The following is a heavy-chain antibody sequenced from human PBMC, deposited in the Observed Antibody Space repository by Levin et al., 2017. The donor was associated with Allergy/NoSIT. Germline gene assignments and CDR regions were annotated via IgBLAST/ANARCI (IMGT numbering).Heavy chain of an antibody. CDR2: INHSGSA. J-gene: IGHJ4*02. CDR1: GGSISSSNW. Sequence: SSETLSLTCAVSGGSISSSNWWNWVRQPPGKGLEWIGEINHSGSANYNSSLKSRVTISVDKSKNQFSLKLTSVTAADTAVYYCARDKGDYDSSGYYFDYWGQGTLVTVSS. V-gene: IGHV4-4*02. D-gene: IGHD3-22*01. CDR3: ARDKGDYDSSGYYFDY.